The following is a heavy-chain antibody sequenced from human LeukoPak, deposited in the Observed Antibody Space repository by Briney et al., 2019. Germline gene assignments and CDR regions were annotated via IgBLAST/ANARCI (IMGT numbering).Heavy chain of an antibody. CDR2: INLNSGGT. J-gene: IGHJ4*02. D-gene: IGHD3-22*01. CDR3: AVNYYDSSAYYHEVGDY. V-gene: IGHV1-2*02. CDR1: GYTFTGNY. Sequence: ASVKVSCKASGYTFTGNYMHWVRQAPGQGLEWMGWINLNSGGTNYAQKFQGRVTMTRDTSLSTAYMALSRLESDDTAVYYCAVNYYDSSAYYHEVGDYWGQGTLVTVSS.